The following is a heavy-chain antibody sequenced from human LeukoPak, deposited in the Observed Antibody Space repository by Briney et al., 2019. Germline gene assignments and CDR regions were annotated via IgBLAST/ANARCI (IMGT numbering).Heavy chain of an antibody. V-gene: IGHV3-30*04. CDR1: GFTFSSYA. J-gene: IGHJ4*02. CDR3: AREALYYDFWSGNY. CDR2: ISYDGSNK. Sequence: GGSLRLSCAASGFTFSSYAMHWVRQAPGKGLEWVAVISYDGSNKYYADSVKGRFTISRDNSKNTLYLQMNSLRAEDTAVYYCAREALYYDFWSGNYCGEGTLVTVSS. D-gene: IGHD3-3*01.